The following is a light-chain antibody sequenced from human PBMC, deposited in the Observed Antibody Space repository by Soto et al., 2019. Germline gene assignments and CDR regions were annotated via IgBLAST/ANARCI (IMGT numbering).Light chain of an antibody. CDR3: QQRSNWPPIT. CDR1: QSVSSY. V-gene: IGKV3-11*01. Sequence: EVGWTQSPATLSLSPGERATLSCRASQSVSSYLAWYQQKPGLAPRLLIYDAYNRATGIPARFSGSGSGTDFTLTISSLEPEDFAFYYCQQRSNWPPITFGQGTRLEIK. CDR2: DAY. J-gene: IGKJ5*01.